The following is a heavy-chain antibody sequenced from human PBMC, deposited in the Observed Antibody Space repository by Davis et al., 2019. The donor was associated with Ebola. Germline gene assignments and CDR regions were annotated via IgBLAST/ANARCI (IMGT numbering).Heavy chain of an antibody. CDR3: ARGVGVLVLMVYAIDY. V-gene: IGHV1-46*01. Sequence: AASVKVSCKASGYTFTSYYMHWVRQAPGQGLEWMGIINPSGGSTSYAQKFQGRVTMTRDTSTSTVYMELSSLRSDDTAVYYCARGVGVLVLMVYAIDYWGQGTLVTVSS. D-gene: IGHD2-8*01. CDR2: INPSGGST. J-gene: IGHJ4*02. CDR1: GYTFTSYY.